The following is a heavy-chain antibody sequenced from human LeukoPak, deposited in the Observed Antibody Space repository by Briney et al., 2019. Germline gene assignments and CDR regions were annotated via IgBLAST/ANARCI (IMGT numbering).Heavy chain of an antibody. CDR3: ARHAPLRTDTQRDYGDT. J-gene: IGHJ5*02. CDR2: FVYSGST. CDR1: GGSISSNSDY. Sequence: SETLSLTCAVSGGSISSNSDYWGWIRQPPGKGLEWIGSFVYSGSTFYNPSLKSRVTISVDTSKKHFSLKVTSVTAADTAVYYRARHAPLRTDTQRDYGDTWGQGTLVTVSS. D-gene: IGHD3-16*01. V-gene: IGHV4-39*01.